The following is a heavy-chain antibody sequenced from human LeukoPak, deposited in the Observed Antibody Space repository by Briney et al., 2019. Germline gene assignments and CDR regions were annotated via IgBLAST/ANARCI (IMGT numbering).Heavy chain of an antibody. Sequence: GGSLRLSCAASGFTFSSYWMSWVRQDPGKGLEWVANIKQDGSEKNYVDSVKGRCTITRDKAKNSLYLQMDSLRAEDTAVYYCAKDGGGSDYWGQGTLVTVSS. V-gene: IGHV3-7*01. D-gene: IGHD3-16*01. CDR1: GFTFSSYW. CDR2: IKQDGSEK. J-gene: IGHJ4*02. CDR3: AKDGGGSDY.